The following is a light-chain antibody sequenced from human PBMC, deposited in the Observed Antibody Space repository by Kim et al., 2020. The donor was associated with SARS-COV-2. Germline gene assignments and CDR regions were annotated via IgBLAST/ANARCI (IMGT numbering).Light chain of an antibody. CDR1: KLGDKY. CDR2: QDS. CDR3: QAWDSSLVV. J-gene: IGLJ2*01. Sequence: LTQPPSVSVSPGQTASITCSGDKLGDKYACWYQQKPGQSPVLVIYQDSKRPSGIPERFSGSNSGNTATLTISGTQAMDEADYYCQAWDSSLVVFGGGTKLTVL. V-gene: IGLV3-1*01.